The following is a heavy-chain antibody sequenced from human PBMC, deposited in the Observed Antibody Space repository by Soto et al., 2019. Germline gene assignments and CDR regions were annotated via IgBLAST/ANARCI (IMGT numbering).Heavy chain of an antibody. CDR3: AKDEWHSSGWSA. V-gene: IGHV3-23*01. Sequence: EVQLLESGGGLVQPEGSLRLSCAASGFTFSSYAMSWVRQAPGKGLEWVSAISGSGGSTYYADSVKGRFTISRDNSKNTLYLQMNSLRAEDTAVYYCAKDEWHSSGWSAWGQGTLVTVSS. CDR1: GFTFSSYA. CDR2: ISGSGGST. J-gene: IGHJ5*02. D-gene: IGHD6-19*01.